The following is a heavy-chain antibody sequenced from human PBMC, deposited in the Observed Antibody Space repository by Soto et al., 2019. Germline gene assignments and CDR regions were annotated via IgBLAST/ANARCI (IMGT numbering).Heavy chain of an antibody. D-gene: IGHD2-15*01. CDR2: IYHTGTT. Sequence: LSLTCTVSRGSISSSSYYWAWIRQPPGKGLEWIGTIYHTGTTSYNPSLESRVTISVDTSKNQFSLKLSSVTAADTAVYYCARRSCSGGSCYRGALDYWGQGTLVTVLL. V-gene: IGHV4-39*01. J-gene: IGHJ4*02. CDR1: RGSISSSSYY. CDR3: ARRSCSGGSCYRGALDY.